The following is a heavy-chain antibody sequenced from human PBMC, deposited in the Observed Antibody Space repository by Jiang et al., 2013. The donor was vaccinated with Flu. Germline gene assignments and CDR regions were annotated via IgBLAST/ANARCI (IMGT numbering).Heavy chain of an antibody. V-gene: IGHV4-39*07. CDR1: GGSISNSNYY. CDR2: IYYNGGT. Sequence: KPSETLSLTCTVSGGSISNSNYYWGWIRQPPGKGLEWIGTIYYNGGTQYNPSLKSRVTLSVDTSKNQFSLKLSSVTAADTAVYYCAKELRAYSSSSEGDYWGRGTLVTVSS. J-gene: IGHJ4*02. CDR3: AKELRAYSSSSEGDY. D-gene: IGHD6-6*01.